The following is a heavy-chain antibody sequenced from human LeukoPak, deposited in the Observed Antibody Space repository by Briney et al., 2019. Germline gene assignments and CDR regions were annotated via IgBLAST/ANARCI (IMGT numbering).Heavy chain of an antibody. CDR2: INPNSGGT. Sequence: ASVKVSCKASGYTFTGYYMHWVRQAPGQGLEWMGWINPNSGGTNYAQKFQGRVTMTRDASISTAYMELSRLRSDDTAVYYCARDGSSSWYFYYWGQGTLVTVSS. J-gene: IGHJ4*02. CDR1: GYTFTGYY. V-gene: IGHV1-2*02. D-gene: IGHD6-13*01. CDR3: ARDGSSSWYFYY.